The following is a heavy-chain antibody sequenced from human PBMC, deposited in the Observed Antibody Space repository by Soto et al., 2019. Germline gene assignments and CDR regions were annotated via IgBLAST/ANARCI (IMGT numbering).Heavy chain of an antibody. Sequence: QVQLVQSGAEVKKPGASVKVCCKASGYTFTSYGISWVRQAPGQGLEGMGWISAYNGNTNYAQKLQGRVTMTTDTSTSTAYMELRSLRSDDTAVYYCARGGEYSGYDYPPTNFDYWGQGTLVTVSS. V-gene: IGHV1-18*01. D-gene: IGHD5-12*01. CDR3: ARGGEYSGYDYPPTNFDY. J-gene: IGHJ4*02. CDR2: ISAYNGNT. CDR1: GYTFTSYG.